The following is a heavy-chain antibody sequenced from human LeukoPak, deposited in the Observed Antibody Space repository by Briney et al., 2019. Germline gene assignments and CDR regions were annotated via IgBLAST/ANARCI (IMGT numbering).Heavy chain of an antibody. J-gene: IGHJ4*02. Sequence: GGSLRLSCAASGFTFSSYWMHWARQAPGKGLVWVSRINSDGSSTSYADSVKGRFTISRDNAKNTLYLQMNSLRAEDTAVYYCARDQSYGDYVFDYWGQGTLVTVSS. CDR3: ARDQSYGDYVFDY. CDR1: GFTFSSYW. D-gene: IGHD4-17*01. CDR2: INSDGSST. V-gene: IGHV3-74*01.